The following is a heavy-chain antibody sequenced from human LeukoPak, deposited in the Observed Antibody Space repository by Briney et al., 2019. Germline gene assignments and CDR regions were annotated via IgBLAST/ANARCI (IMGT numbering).Heavy chain of an antibody. D-gene: IGHD3-22*01. J-gene: IGHJ4*02. CDR2: ISGSGGGT. Sequence: HPGGSLRLSCAVSGISLSNYGMSWVRQAPGKGLEWVACISGSGGGTNYADSVKGRFTISRDNPKNTLYMQMNRLRTEDTAVYFCAKRGVVIRVILVGFHKEAYYFDSWGQGALVTVSS. CDR3: AKRGVVIRVILVGFHKEAYYFDS. CDR1: GISLSNYG. V-gene: IGHV3-23*01.